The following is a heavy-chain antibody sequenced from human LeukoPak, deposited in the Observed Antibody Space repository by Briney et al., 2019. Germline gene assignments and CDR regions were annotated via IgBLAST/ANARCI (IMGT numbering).Heavy chain of an antibody. J-gene: IGHJ4*02. D-gene: IGHD6-19*01. CDR2: INHSGST. V-gene: IGHV4-34*01. CDR1: GGSFSGYY. CDR3: ARRYSSGWSPSYDY. Sequence: SETLSLTCAVYGGSFSGYYWSWIRQPPGKGLEWIGEINHSGSTNCNPSLKSRVTISVDTSKNQFSLKLSTVTAADTAVYYCARRYSSGWSPSYDYWGQGTLVTVSS.